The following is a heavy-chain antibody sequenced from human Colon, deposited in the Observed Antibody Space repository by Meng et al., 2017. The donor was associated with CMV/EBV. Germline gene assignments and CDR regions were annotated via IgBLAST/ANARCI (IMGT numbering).Heavy chain of an antibody. Sequence: ASVKVSCKASGDIFSSSYVHWVRQAPGQGLDWVGMVSLKGERPKYAQKFKGRVTLTRDTSTSTFYMELSSLVSEDTAVYYCARMFAASSGWLDPWGQGTLFPFSS. J-gene: IGHJ5*02. CDR3: ARMFAASSGWLDP. D-gene: IGHD6-6*01. V-gene: IGHV1-46*01. CDR1: GDIFSSSY. CDR2: VSLKGERP.